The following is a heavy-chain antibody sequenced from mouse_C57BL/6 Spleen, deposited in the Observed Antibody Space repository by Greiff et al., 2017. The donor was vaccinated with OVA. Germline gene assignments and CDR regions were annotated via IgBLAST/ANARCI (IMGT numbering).Heavy chain of an antibody. V-gene: IGHV5-9-1*02. Sequence: EVQVVESGEGLVKPGGSLKLSCAASGFTFSSYAMSWVRQTPEKRLEWVAYISSGGDYIYYADTVKGRFTISRDNARNTLYLQMSSLKSEDTAMYYCTRDDGYYVWFAYWGQGTLVTVSA. CDR2: ISSGGDYI. J-gene: IGHJ3*01. CDR1: GFTFSSYA. D-gene: IGHD2-3*01. CDR3: TRDDGYYVWFAY.